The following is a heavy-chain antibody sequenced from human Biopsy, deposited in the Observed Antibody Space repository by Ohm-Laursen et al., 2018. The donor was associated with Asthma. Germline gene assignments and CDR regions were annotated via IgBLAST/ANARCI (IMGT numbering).Heavy chain of an antibody. CDR2: ISFDGSNK. V-gene: IGHV3-30*18. D-gene: IGHD1-26*01. J-gene: IGHJ4*02. Sequence: SLRLSCAASGFTFGDYWMHWVRQAPGKGLEWVAVISFDGSNKYYGDSVKGRFTISRDNSKNTLYLQMSSLRADDTAVYYCAKGGTYTTDRYAYWGQGSLVTVSS. CDR3: AKGGTYTTDRYAY. CDR1: GFTFGDYW.